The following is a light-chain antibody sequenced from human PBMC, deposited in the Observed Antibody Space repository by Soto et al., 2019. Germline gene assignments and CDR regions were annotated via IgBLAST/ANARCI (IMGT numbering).Light chain of an antibody. Sequence: QSALTQPASVSGSPGQSITISCTGTSSDVGSYNVVSWYQQHPGKGPKLMIYEGSKRPSGVSNRFSGSKSGNTASLTISGLQAEDEADYYRCSYAGSSTFVFGGGTKLTVL. CDR1: SSDVGSYNV. CDR3: CSYAGSSTFV. J-gene: IGLJ3*02. CDR2: EGS. V-gene: IGLV2-23*01.